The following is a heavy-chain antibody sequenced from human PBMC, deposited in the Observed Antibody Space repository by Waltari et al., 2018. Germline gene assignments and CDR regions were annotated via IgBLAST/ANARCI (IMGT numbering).Heavy chain of an antibody. CDR1: GGSIRRSGYY. CDR2: IYYSGTT. D-gene: IGHD3-22*01. V-gene: IGHV4-39*01. J-gene: IGHJ4*02. CDR3: ARQSYYDESGHD. Sequence: QLELQESGPGLVKPSETLSLTCSVSGGSIRRSGYYWVWIRQPPGKGLEWIGSIYYSGTTYYNPSLNSRGTISLDTANIQFSLKLTSVTAADTAMYFCARQSYYDESGHDWGQGTLVTVSS.